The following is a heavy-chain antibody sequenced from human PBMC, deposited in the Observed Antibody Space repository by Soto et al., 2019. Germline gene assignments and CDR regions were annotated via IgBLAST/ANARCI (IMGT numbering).Heavy chain of an antibody. V-gene: IGHV3-23*01. CDR1: GFTFSSYA. CDR2: ISGSGGST. CDR3: AKVNYFWSGPSVGYFVY. Sequence: EVQLLESGGGLVQPGGSLRLSCAASGFTFSSYAMSWVRQAPGKGLEWVSAISGSGGSTYYADSVKGRFTISRDNSKNTLYLQMNILRADDRSVYDCAKVNYFWSGPSVGYFVYWGQGTLVTVSS. J-gene: IGHJ4*02. D-gene: IGHD3-3*01.